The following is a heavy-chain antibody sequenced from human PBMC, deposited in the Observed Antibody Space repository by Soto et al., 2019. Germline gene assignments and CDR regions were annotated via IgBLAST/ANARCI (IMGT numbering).Heavy chain of an antibody. CDR1: GDSIGTYY. CDR3: ARESEGGDLHDWFDP. J-gene: IGHJ5*02. CDR2: VHYSGST. D-gene: IGHD3-16*01. V-gene: IGHV4-59*01. Sequence: QVQLRESGPGLVKPSETLSLTCSVSGDSIGTYYWSWVRQPPGKGLEWLGFVHYSGSTQYNPSLKGRVTMSMDTSKNQLSLKLRSVNAADTAVYYCARESEGGDLHDWFDPWGQGTLVTVSS.